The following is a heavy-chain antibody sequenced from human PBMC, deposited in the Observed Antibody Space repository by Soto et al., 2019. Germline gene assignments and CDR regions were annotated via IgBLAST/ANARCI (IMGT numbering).Heavy chain of an antibody. CDR1: GGSIRSGGYY. CDR3: ARESWEVRGVIGTWFDP. J-gene: IGHJ5*02. CDR2: IYYSGST. D-gene: IGHD3-10*01. Sequence: SETLSLTGTVSGGSIRSGGYYWSWIRQHPGNGLEWIWYIYYSGSTYYNPSLKSRVTISVDTSKNQFSLKLSSVTAADTAVYYCARESWEVRGVIGTWFDPWGQGTLVTVSS. V-gene: IGHV4-31*03.